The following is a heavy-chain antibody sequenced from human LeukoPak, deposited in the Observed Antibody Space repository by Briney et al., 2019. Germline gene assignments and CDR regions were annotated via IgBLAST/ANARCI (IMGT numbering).Heavy chain of an antibody. Sequence: SETLSLTCTVSGGSISSYYWSWIRQPPGKGLEWIGYVSHSGSTNSNPALRSRVTMSVDTSKNQLSLKLTSVTAADTAVYYCARQSYDYGANGRNWFDPWGHGAQVTVSS. D-gene: IGHD4/OR15-4a*01. J-gene: IGHJ5*02. CDR3: ARQSYDYGANGRNWFDP. V-gene: IGHV4-59*08. CDR2: VSHSGST. CDR1: GGSISSYY.